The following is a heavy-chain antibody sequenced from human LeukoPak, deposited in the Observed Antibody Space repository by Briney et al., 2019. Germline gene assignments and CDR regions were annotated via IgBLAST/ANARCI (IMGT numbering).Heavy chain of an antibody. CDR1: GASINGFF. CDR3: ARDRRGSFYTFDL. J-gene: IGHJ6*02. CDR2: VSNRGAT. D-gene: IGHD1-26*01. Sequence: PSETLSLTCSVSGASINGFFWNWVRQTPEKGLEWIGYVSNRGATTSNPTLTSRVSITIDTSKSQISLTMTSVTAADSALYYCARDRRGSFYTFDLWGPGTTVSVS. V-gene: IGHV4-59*01.